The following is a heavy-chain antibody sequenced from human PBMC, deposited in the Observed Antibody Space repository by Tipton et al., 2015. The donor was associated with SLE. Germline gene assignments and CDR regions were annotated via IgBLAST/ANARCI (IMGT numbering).Heavy chain of an antibody. D-gene: IGHD3-22*01. CDR3: ASAQEDSSGYYYGFDY. J-gene: IGHJ4*02. CDR1: GGSFSGYY. CDR2: INHSGSP. Sequence: TLSLTCAVYGGSFSGYYWSWIRQAPGKGLEWIGEINHSGSPNYNPSLKSRITISVDTSKNQFSLKLSSVTAADTAVYYCASAQEDSSGYYYGFDYWGQGTLVTVSP. V-gene: IGHV4-34*01.